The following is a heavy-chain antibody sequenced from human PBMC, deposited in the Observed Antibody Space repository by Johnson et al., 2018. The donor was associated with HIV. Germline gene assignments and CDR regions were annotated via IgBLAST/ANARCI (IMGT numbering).Heavy chain of an antibody. CDR2: ISYDGSNK. CDR3: ASLPCGFYTFDI. J-gene: IGHJ3*02. Sequence: QVQLVESGGGVVQPGGSLRLSCAASEFIFSSYSMHWVRQAPGKGLEWVAVISYDGSNKYYADSVKGRFTISRDNSKNTLYLQMNSLRAEDTAVYYCASLPCGFYTFDIWGQGTMVTFSS. CDR1: EFIFSSYS. V-gene: IGHV3-30-3*01. D-gene: IGHD2-2*02.